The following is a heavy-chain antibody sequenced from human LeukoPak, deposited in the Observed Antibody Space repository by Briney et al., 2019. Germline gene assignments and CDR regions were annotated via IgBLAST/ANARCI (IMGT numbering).Heavy chain of an antibody. J-gene: IGHJ4*02. CDR3: AKDPRSNVVPAAPGFDY. D-gene: IGHD2-2*01. CDR2: ISGSGGST. CDR1: GFTFSSYA. Sequence: GGSLRLSCAASGFTFSSYAMSWVRQAPGKGLEWVSAISGSGGSTYYADSVKGRFTISRDNSKNTLYLQMNSLRAEDTAVYYCAKDPRSNVVPAAPGFDYWGQGTLVTVSS. V-gene: IGHV3-23*01.